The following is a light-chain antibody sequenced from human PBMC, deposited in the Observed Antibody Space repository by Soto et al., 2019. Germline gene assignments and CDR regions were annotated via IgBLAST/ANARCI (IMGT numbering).Light chain of an antibody. CDR3: QHYATLPRYT. V-gene: IGKV1-33*01. CDR1: QDISNH. Sequence: DIQMTQYPSSLSASVGDRVTITCQASQDISNHLNWYQPKPGKAPQVLIHEASNLETVVPSRFSGSGSGTDFTFTISSLQHEDFATYYCQHYATLPRYTFGHGTELEIK. CDR2: EAS. J-gene: IGKJ2*01.